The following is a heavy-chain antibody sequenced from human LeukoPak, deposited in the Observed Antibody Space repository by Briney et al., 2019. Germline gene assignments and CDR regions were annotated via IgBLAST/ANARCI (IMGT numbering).Heavy chain of an antibody. V-gene: IGHV4-39*07. D-gene: IGHD4-17*01. J-gene: IGHJ4*02. CDR1: GGSISSSSYY. Sequence: PSETLPLTCTVSGGSISSSSYYWGWIRQPPGKGLEWIGSIYYSGSTYYNPSLKSRVTISVDTSKNQFSLKLSSVTAADTAVYYCATLTTVTYLLDYWGQGTLVTVSS. CDR2: IYYSGST. CDR3: ATLTTVTYLLDY.